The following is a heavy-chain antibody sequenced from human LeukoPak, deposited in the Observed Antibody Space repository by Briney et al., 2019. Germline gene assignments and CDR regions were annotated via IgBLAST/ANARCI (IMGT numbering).Heavy chain of an antibody. V-gene: IGHV4-39*07. D-gene: IGHD3-10*01. CDR3: AGGRGNYGWGGHFFDY. CDR2: IYYSGST. J-gene: IGHJ4*02. Sequence: PSETLSLTCTVSGGSISSSSYYWGWIRQPPGKGLEWIGSIYYSGSTYYNPSLKSRVTISVDTSKNQFSLKLSSVTAADTAVYYWAGGRGNYGWGGHFFDYGGQEPL. CDR1: GGSISSSSYY.